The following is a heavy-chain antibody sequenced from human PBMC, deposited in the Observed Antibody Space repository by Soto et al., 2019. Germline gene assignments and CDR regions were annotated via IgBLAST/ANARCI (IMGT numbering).Heavy chain of an antibody. J-gene: IGHJ5*02. CDR3: ARSYYDSTGFAVDP. CDR1: GASVSTGY. Sequence: SETLSLTCTVSGASVSTGYWSWIRQPPGKGPEWIGFMYFGGSFNYNPSQTSRVTISVETSKNQFSMTLTSVTAADTAVYYCARSYYDSTGFAVDPWGQGTLVTVS. CDR2: MYFGGSF. D-gene: IGHD3-22*01. V-gene: IGHV4-59*02.